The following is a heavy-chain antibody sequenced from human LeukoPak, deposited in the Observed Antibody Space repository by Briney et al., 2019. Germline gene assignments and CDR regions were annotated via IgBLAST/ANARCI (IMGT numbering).Heavy chain of an antibody. CDR3: TREDW. D-gene: IGHD3/OR15-3a*01. V-gene: IGHV1-2*02. J-gene: IGHJ4*02. Sequence: ASVRVFCKASGYTFTRHYILWGPQAPGQGLEWMGWINPNSGATNYAQKFQRRVTMTRDTSINTAYMELSSLILDDTAVYFCTREDWWGQGTPVTVSS. CDR1: GYTFTRHY. CDR2: INPNSGAT.